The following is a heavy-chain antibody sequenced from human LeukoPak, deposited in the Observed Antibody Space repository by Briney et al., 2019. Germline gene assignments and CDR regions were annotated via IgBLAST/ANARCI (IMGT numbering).Heavy chain of an antibody. CDR1: GFTISHCA. J-gene: IGHJ4*02. V-gene: IGHV3-23*01. D-gene: IGHD3-10*01. Sequence: GGSLRLSCATSGFTISHCAMSCVRQAPGKGLHWVSTISGSGNKTYDAGSVKGRFTISRDNSKSTLYLHMTGLRAEDTAVYYCAKLKRVGVAPFDDWGQGTLVTVSS. CDR2: ISGSGNKT. CDR3: AKLKRVGVAPFDD.